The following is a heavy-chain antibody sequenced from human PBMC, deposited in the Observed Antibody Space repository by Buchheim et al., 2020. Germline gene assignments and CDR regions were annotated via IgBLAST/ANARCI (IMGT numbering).Heavy chain of an antibody. CDR3: ASFGYYYYGSGSPDFDY. CDR2: INPSGGST. V-gene: IGHV1-46*03. D-gene: IGHD3-10*01. J-gene: IGHJ4*02. CDR1: GYTFTSYD. Sequence: QVQLVQSGAEVKKPGASVKVSCKASGYTFTSYDINWVRQATGQGLEWMGIINPSGGSTSYAQKFQGRVTMTRDTSTSTVYMELSSLRSEDTAVYYCASFGYYYYGSGSPDFDYWGQGTL.